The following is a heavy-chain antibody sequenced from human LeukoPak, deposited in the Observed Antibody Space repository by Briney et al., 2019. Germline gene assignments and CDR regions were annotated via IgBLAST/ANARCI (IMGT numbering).Heavy chain of an antibody. CDR3: ASGGYSYGSYFDY. CDR1: GYTFTSYG. CDR2: ISTHYGKT. J-gene: IGHJ4*02. Sequence: ASVKVSCKASGYTFTSYGISWVRQAPGQGLEWMGGISTHYGKTNYAQKLQGRVTMTTDTSTSTAYMELRSLRSDDTAVYYCASGGYSYGSYFDYWGQGTLVTVSS. D-gene: IGHD5-18*01. V-gene: IGHV1-18*01.